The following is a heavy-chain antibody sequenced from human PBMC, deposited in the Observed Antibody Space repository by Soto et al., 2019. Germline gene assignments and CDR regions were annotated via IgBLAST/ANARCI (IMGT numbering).Heavy chain of an antibody. CDR3: AKDWADGRGGSFYYYVDA. CDR1: GFTFSNYA. J-gene: IGHJ6*03. Sequence: QAGGSLRLSCAASGFTFSNYAMSWVRQAPGKGLEWVSGISGSGDRTYYADSVKGRLTISRDNSKNTLFVQLNSLRAEDTAVYYCAKDWADGRGGSFYYYVDAWGKGTTVTVSS. CDR2: ISGSGDRT. D-gene: IGHD3-16*01. V-gene: IGHV3-23*01.